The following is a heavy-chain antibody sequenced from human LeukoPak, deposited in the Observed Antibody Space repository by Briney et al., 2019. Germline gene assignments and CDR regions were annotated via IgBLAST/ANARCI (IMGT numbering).Heavy chain of an antibody. CDR2: ISGSGRDI. CDR1: GFSYSNSY. D-gene: IGHD4-17*01. J-gene: IGHJ5*02. Sequence: PGDSVSLLCVVSGFSYSNSYMTWIRQTPGKGLEALAYISGSGRDIYYADSVKGRFTISRDNAMNSLYLQMNRLRAEETAVYYCARDRNGDYEVDNWFDPWGQGTLVTVSS. CDR3: ARDRNGDYEVDNWFDP. V-gene: IGHV3-11*04.